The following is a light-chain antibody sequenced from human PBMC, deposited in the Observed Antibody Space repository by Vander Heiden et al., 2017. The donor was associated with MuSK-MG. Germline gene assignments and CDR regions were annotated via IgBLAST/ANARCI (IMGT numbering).Light chain of an antibody. Sequence: SGVPSRFSGSGSGTDFTLTISSLQPEDFATYYCQRGYVPLGGLTFGPGPKWRSN. J-gene: IGKJ3*01. V-gene: IGKV1-39*01. CDR3: QRGYVPLGGLT.